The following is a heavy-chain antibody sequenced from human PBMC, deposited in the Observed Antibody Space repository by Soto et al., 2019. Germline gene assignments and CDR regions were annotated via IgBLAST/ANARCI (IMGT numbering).Heavy chain of an antibody. J-gene: IGHJ6*02. D-gene: IGHD5-18*01. CDR3: ACIFSGGYSNGFYFYGMDV. CDR1: DGCICSCY. Sequence: SHKRTVGDGCICSCYWNRIRKHPGKGLEWIGSIFYSGSTYYNPSLKSRVTISVDTSKNQFSLKLSSVTAADTAVYYCACIFSGGYSNGFYFYGMDVWGQWTTVTVS. CDR2: IFYSGST. V-gene: IGHV4-59*05.